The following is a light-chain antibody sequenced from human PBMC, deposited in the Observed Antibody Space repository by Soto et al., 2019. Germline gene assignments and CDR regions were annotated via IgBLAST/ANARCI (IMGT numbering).Light chain of an antibody. CDR3: QQYGGSPRT. CDR2: GAS. CDR1: QALNTR. V-gene: IGKV3D-15*01. Sequence: EIVLTQSPATLSAFPGDRVTLSCRASQALNTRLAWYQHKPGQAPRLLIYGASNRATGIPDRFSGSGSGTEFTLTISSLQSEDFAVYYCQQYGGSPRTFGQGTKV. J-gene: IGKJ1*01.